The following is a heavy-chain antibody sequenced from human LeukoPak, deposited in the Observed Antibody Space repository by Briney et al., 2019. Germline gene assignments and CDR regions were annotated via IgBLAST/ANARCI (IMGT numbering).Heavy chain of an antibody. J-gene: IGHJ4*02. D-gene: IGHD6-13*01. Sequence: SETLSLTCTVSGGSISSYYWSWIRQPAGKGLEWIGRIYTSGSTNYNPSLKSRVTMSVDTSKNQFSLKLSSVTAADTAVYYCARDGWYSSSGYNRFDYWGQGTLVTVSS. CDR2: IYTSGST. CDR1: GGSISSYY. V-gene: IGHV4-4*07. CDR3: ARDGWYSSSGYNRFDY.